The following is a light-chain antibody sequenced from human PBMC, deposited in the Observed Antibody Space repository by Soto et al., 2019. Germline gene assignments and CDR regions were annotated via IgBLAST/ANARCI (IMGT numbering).Light chain of an antibody. CDR2: GAS. Sequence: EIVLTQSPGTLPLSPGARATLSCRASQSVSSSYLAWYQQKPGQAPRLLIYGASSRATGIPDRFSGSGSGTDFTLTISRLEPEDFAVYYCQQYGSSPLTFGGGTKVDIK. CDR3: QQYGSSPLT. CDR1: QSVSSSY. V-gene: IGKV3-20*01. J-gene: IGKJ4*01.